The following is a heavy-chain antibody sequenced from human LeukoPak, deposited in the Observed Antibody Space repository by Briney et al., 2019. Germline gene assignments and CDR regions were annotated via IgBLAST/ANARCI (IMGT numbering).Heavy chain of an antibody. D-gene: IGHD3-10*01. V-gene: IGHV4-34*01. CDR3: AGLLSGAFDI. Sequence: SETLSLTCAVYGGSFSGYYWSWIRQPPGKGLEWIGEINHSGSTNYNPSPKSRVTLSVDTSKNQFSLKLSSVTAADTAVYYCAGLLSGAFDIWGQGTMVTVSS. J-gene: IGHJ3*02. CDR1: GGSFSGYY. CDR2: INHSGST.